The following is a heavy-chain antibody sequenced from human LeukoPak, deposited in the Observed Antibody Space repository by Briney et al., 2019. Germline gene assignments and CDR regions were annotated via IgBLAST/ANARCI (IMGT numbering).Heavy chain of an antibody. V-gene: IGHV1-18*01. CDR3: ARHHLGSGSEDY. CDR1: GYSFSSFG. D-gene: IGHD3-10*01. CDR2: ISRHNGNT. J-gene: IGHJ4*02. Sequence: ASVKVSCKASGYSFSSFGITWVRQAPGQGLEWMGWISRHNGNTDYAQRFRGRVTLTIDTSTTTADMEVRDLIPDDTAVYYCARHHLGSGSEDYWGQGTLVSVSS.